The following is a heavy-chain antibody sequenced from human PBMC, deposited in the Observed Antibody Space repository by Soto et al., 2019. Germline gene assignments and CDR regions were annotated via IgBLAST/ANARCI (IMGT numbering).Heavy chain of an antibody. V-gene: IGHV4-59*01. CDR1: GGSISSDY. CDR3: ARGGPYSYRIDY. Sequence: QVQLQESGPGLVKPSETLSLTCTVSGGSISSDYWSWIRQPPGKGLEWIGYIFYSGSTNYNPSLTSRXTITVXXSKHQFSLKLSSVPAADTAVYYCARGGPYSYRIDYWGQGTLVTVSS. J-gene: IGHJ4*02. CDR2: IFYSGST. D-gene: IGHD5-18*01.